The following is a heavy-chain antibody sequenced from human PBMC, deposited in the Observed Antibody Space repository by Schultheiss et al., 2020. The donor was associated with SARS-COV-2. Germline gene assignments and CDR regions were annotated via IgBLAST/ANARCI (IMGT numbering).Heavy chain of an antibody. V-gene: IGHV1-3*01. CDR1: GYNFTTYA. Sequence: GESLKISCKASGYNFTTYALHWVRQAPGQRLELMGWINAGSDDTKNSQNFQARVTITRDTSASIACMDLSRLRSDDTTLCCCARDQGYTSTWYCDYWGQGTLVTVSS. CDR3: ARDQGYTSTWYCDY. CDR2: INAGSDDT. D-gene: IGHD6-13*01. J-gene: IGHJ4*02.